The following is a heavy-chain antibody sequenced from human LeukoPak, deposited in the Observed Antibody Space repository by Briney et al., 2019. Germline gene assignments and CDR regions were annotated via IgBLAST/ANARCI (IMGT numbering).Heavy chain of an antibody. CDR3: ARDPTVGVVTMGTFEI. V-gene: IGHV3-33*05. CDR2: ISYDGSKK. J-gene: IGHJ3*02. CDR1: GFTFSSYG. Sequence: GGSLRLSCAASGFTFSSYGMHWVRQAPGKGLEWVAAISYDGSKKDYVDSVKGRFTIFRDDSKDTLYLQMNSLRAEDTAVYYCARDPTVGVVTMGTFEIWGQGTMVPVSS. D-gene: IGHD3-3*01.